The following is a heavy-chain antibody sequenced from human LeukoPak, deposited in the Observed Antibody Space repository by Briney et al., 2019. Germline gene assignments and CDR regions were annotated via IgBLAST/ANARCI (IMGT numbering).Heavy chain of an antibody. D-gene: IGHD1-26*01. Sequence: GRSLRLSCAASGFTFSSYAMRWVRQAPGKGLEWVAVISYDGSNKYYADSVKGRFTISRDNSKNTLYLQMNSLRAEDTAVYYCASGRAKAAFDIWGQGTMVTVSS. CDR3: ASGRAKAAFDI. V-gene: IGHV3-30*01. J-gene: IGHJ3*02. CDR1: GFTFSSYA. CDR2: ISYDGSNK.